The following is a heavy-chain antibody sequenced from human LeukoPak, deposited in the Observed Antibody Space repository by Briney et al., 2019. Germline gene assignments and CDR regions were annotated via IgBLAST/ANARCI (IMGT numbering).Heavy chain of an antibody. Sequence: GGSLRLXCAASGFTFSSYGMHWVRQAPGKGLEWVAFIRYDGSNKYYADSVKGRFTISRDNSKNTLYLQMNSLRAEDTAVYYCAKDVTIFGVVSHFDYWGQRTLVTVSS. CDR2: IRYDGSNK. CDR1: GFTFSSYG. D-gene: IGHD3-3*01. J-gene: IGHJ4*02. V-gene: IGHV3-30*02. CDR3: AKDVTIFGVVSHFDY.